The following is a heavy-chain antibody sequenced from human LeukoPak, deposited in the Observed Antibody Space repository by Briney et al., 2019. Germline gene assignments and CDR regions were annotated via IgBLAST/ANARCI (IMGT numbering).Heavy chain of an antibody. J-gene: IGHJ5*02. CDR3: ARGVRYGSGSYSEFNWFDP. CDR2: MNPNSGNT. CDR1: GYTFTSYY. V-gene: IGHV1-8*01. Sequence: GASVKVSCKASGYTFTSYYINWVRQATGQGLEWMGWMNPNSGNTGYAQKFQGRVTMTRNTSISTAYMELSSLRSEDTAVYYCARGVRYGSGSYSEFNWFDPWGQGTLVTVSS. D-gene: IGHD3-10*01.